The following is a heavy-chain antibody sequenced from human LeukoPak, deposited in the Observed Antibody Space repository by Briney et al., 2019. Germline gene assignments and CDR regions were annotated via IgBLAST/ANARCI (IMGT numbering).Heavy chain of an antibody. Sequence: SETLSLTCTVSGGSISTYYWNWIRQPPGKGLEWIGYIYYSGSTNYNPSLKSRVTISVGTSKNQFSLNLTSVTAADTAVYYCARGGIRQTFDNWGQGTLVTVSS. D-gene: IGHD3-3*02. CDR2: IYYSGST. J-gene: IGHJ4*02. CDR1: GGSISTYY. CDR3: ARGGIRQTFDN. V-gene: IGHV4-59*01.